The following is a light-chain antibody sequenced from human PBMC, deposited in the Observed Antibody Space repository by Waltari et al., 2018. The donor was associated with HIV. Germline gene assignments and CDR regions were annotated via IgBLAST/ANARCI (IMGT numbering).Light chain of an antibody. Sequence: QSVLTQPPSASGTPGQTVTISCSGSTSNVETQWVYWYQQLPGTAPKLLIYRNYRRPSCVPYRFSSSKSGASASLIISGLRSEDEADYSCGVWDSTLKQWLFGGGTKLTVL. V-gene: IGLV1-47*01. CDR3: GVWDSTLKQWL. J-gene: IGLJ3*02. CDR2: RNY. CDR1: TSNVETQW.